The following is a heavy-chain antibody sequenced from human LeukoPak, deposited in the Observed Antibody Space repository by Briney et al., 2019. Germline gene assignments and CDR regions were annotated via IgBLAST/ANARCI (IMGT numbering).Heavy chain of an antibody. CDR2: IYYSGST. J-gene: IGHJ3*02. Sequence: KPSETLSLTCTVSGGSISSGDYYWSWIRQPPGTGLESIGYIYYSGSTYYNPSLKSRVTISVDTSENQFSLRLSSVTAADTAVYYCARGITYYYDSSGYYSGSRAFDIWGQGTMVTVSS. CDR3: ARGITYYYDSSGYYSGSRAFDI. D-gene: IGHD3-22*01. CDR1: GGSISSGDYY. V-gene: IGHV4-30-4*01.